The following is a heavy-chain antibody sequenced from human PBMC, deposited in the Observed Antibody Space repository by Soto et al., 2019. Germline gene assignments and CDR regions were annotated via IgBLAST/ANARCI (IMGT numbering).Heavy chain of an antibody. Sequence: ASVKVSCKASGYTFTIYAMHWVRQAPGQRLEWMGWINAGNGNTKYSQKFQGRVTITRDTSASTAYMELRSLRFEDTAIYYCATSYGSGYRAFDYWGQGALVTVSS. CDR3: ATSYGSGYRAFDY. CDR2: INAGNGNT. D-gene: IGHD3-10*01. J-gene: IGHJ4*02. V-gene: IGHV1-3*01. CDR1: GYTFTIYA.